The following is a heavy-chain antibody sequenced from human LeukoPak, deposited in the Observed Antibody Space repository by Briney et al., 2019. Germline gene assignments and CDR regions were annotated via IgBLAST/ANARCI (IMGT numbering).Heavy chain of an antibody. CDR1: GFTFSSYE. V-gene: IGHV3-48*03. D-gene: IGHD6-6*01. CDR2: ISSGRTI. J-gene: IGHJ3*02. Sequence: PGGSLRLSCAASGFTFSSYEMNWVRQAPGKGLEWVSYISSGRTIYYADFVKGRFTISRDNAKNPLYLQMTSLRAEDTAVYYCARLYSSSSGKAFDIWGQGTMVTVSS. CDR3: ARLYSSSSGKAFDI.